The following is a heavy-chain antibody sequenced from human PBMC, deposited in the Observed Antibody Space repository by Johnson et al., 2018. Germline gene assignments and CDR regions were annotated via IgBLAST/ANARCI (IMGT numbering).Heavy chain of an antibody. V-gene: IGHV3-9*01. CDR1: GFTFDDYA. J-gene: IGHJ3*01. D-gene: IGHD5-18*01. Sequence: VQLVESGGGVVQPGRSLRLSCAASGFTFDDYAMHWVRQAPGKGLEWVSGISWNSGSIGYADSVKGRFTISRDNAKNSLYLQMNSLRAEDTAVYYCVPMDTAMANWGQGTMVTVSS. CDR2: ISWNSGSI. CDR3: VPMDTAMAN.